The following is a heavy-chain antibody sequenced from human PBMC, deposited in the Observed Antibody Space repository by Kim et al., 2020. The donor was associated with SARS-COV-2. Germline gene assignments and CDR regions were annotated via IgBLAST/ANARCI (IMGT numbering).Heavy chain of an antibody. CDR3: ARDIPRAGTGFDS. V-gene: IGHV3-11*01. J-gene: IGHJ4*02. D-gene: IGHD6-13*01. Sequence: YADSVKGRFTISRDNANRKMFLHMGGLEAEDSAIYYCARDIPRAGTGFDSWGPGTLVTVSS.